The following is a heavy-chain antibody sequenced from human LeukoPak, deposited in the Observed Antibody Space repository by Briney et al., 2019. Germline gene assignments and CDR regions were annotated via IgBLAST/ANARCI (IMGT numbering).Heavy chain of an antibody. CDR2: IYTSGST. J-gene: IGHJ4*02. V-gene: IGHV4-61*02. D-gene: IGHD2-2*01. CDR3: ARENSDIVVVPAAMTFDY. CDR1: GGSISSSSYY. Sequence: PSETLSLTCTVSGGSISSSSYYWSWIRQPAGKGLEWIGRIYTSGSTNYNPSLKSRVTISVDTSKNQFSLKLSSVTAADTAVYYCARENSDIVVVPAAMTFDYWGQGTLVTVSS.